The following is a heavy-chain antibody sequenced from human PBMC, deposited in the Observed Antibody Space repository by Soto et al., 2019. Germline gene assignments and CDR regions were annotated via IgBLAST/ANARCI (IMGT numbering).Heavy chain of an antibody. Sequence: SETLSLTCTVSGGSISSSSYYWGWIRQPPGKGLEWIGSIYYSGSTYYNPSLKSRVTISVDTSKNQFSLKLSSVTAADTAVYYCARTTTAYTFHFQHWGQGTLVTVSS. CDR2: IYYSGST. CDR3: ARTTTAYTFHFQH. CDR1: GGSISSSSYY. D-gene: IGHD4-17*01. V-gene: IGHV4-39*01. J-gene: IGHJ1*01.